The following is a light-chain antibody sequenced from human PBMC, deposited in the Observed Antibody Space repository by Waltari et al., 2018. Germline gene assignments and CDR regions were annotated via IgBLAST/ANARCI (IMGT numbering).Light chain of an antibody. CDR1: ASDVGAYDF. J-gene: IGLJ1*01. CDR3: SSYTTSSAPGV. Sequence: QSALPQPASVSGSLGQSITISCSGTASDVGAYDFVPWYQQHPGKAPHLIIYEVSNRPSGISNRFSASKSGNTASLTISGLQAEDEADYYCSSYTTSSAPGVFGTGTRVTVL. CDR2: EVS. V-gene: IGLV2-14*01.